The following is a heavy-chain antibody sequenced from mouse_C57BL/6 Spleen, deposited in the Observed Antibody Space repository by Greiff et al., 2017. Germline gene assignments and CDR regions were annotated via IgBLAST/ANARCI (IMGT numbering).Heavy chain of an antibody. D-gene: IGHD2-10*02. V-gene: IGHV3-6*01. CDR3: ARDGYGNFYWYFDV. J-gene: IGHJ1*03. Sequence: EVKLMESGPGLVKPSQSLSLTCSVTGYSITSGYYWNWIRQFPGNKLEWMGYISYDGSNNYNPSLKNRISITRDTSQNQFFLKLNSVTTEDTATYYCARDGYGNFYWYFDVWGTGTTVTVSS. CDR1: GYSITSGYY. CDR2: ISYDGSN.